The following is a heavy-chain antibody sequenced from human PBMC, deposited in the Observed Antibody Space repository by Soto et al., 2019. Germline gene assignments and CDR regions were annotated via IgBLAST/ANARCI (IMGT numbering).Heavy chain of an antibody. J-gene: IGHJ4*02. CDR3: AKNWNWGSLVH. V-gene: IGHV4-59*08. Sequence: SETLSLTCTVSGGSISGHYWTWIRQPPGKGLEYIGYIYYSGNTNYNPSLKSRVNISVDTPKNQVSMKLSSVTAADTAVYYCAKNWNWGSLVHWGQGTLVTVSS. D-gene: IGHD7-27*01. CDR2: IYYSGNT. CDR1: GGSISGHY.